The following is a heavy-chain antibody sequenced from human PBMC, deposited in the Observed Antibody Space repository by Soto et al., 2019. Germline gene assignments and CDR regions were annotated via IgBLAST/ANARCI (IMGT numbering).Heavy chain of an antibody. CDR2: IDWDDDK. CDR1: GFSLSTSGMR. Sequence: SGPTLVNPTQTLTLTCPFSGFSLSTSGMRVSWIRQPPGKALEWLARIDWDDDKFYSTSLKTRLTISKDTSKNQVVLTMTNMDPVDTATYYCARTLAHNFNWFDPWGQGTLVTVSS. V-gene: IGHV2-70*04. CDR3: ARTLAHNFNWFDP. J-gene: IGHJ5*02. D-gene: IGHD3-3*02.